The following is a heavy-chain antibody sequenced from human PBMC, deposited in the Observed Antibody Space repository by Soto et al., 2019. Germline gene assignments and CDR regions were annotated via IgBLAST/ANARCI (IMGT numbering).Heavy chain of an antibody. CDR3: TTGSVEGF. CDR2: IKTRDEVETT. D-gene: IGHD2-15*01. V-gene: IGHV3-15*07. CDR1: GFSVSNAW. Sequence: VQLVDSGGGLVKPGGSLRLSCEAYGFSVSNAWMNWVRQAPGKGLEWVGRIKTRDEVETTNYAAPVKGRFTISRDDSKNTLYLKMNSLKTEDTAVYYCTTGSVEGFWGQGTTVTVSS. J-gene: IGHJ6*02.